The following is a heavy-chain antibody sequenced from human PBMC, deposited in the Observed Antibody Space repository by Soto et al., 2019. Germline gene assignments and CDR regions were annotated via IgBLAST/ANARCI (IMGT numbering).Heavy chain of an antibody. D-gene: IGHD6-13*01. J-gene: IGHJ4*02. V-gene: IGHV3-11*05. CDR3: ARGSGAAADYFDF. CDR2: ISSSTSHT. CDR1: GFTFSDYY. Sequence: QVQLVESGGGLVKPGGSLRLSCAVSGFTFSDYYMTWIRQAPGKGLEWVSYISSSTSHTNYADSVKGRFTISRDNAKNSLFLKMNSLRAEDTAVYYCARGSGAAADYFDFWGQGTLVTVSS.